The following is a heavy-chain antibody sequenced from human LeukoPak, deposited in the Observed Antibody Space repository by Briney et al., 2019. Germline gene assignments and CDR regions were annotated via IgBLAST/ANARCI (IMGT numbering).Heavy chain of an antibody. V-gene: IGHV3-66*01. Sequence: GGSLRLSCAASGFTVSSNYMSWVRQAPGKGLEWVSVIYSGGSTYYADSVKGRFTIPRDNSKNTLFLQMNSLRAEDTAVYYCAREEDSSGWRYYFDYWGQGTLVTVSS. D-gene: IGHD6-19*01. CDR3: AREEDSSGWRYYFDY. CDR2: IYSGGST. CDR1: GFTVSSNY. J-gene: IGHJ4*02.